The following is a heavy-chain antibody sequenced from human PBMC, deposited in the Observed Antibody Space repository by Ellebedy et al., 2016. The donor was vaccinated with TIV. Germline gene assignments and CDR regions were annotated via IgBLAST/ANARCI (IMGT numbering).Heavy chain of an antibody. CDR1: GFTFSSYS. D-gene: IGHD1-26*01. CDR3: ARERRGARWFDP. J-gene: IGHJ5*02. CDR2: ISCSTNMM. V-gene: IGHV3-48*04. Sequence: PGGSLRLSCAASGFTFSSYSMTWVRQTPGTGLEWLSYISCSTNMMYYADSVKGRFTISRENAKNSLYLQMNSLRVEDTAVYYCARERRGARWFDPWGQGTLVTVSS.